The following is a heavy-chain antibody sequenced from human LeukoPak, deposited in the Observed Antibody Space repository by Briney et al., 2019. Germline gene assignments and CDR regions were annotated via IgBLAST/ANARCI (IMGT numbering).Heavy chain of an antibody. CDR1: GFTFSSYW. D-gene: IGHD1-26*01. CDR2: IERDGRST. Sequence: QPGGSLRLSCAASGFTFSSYWMHWVRQAPGKGLVWVSRIERDGRSTSYADSVRGRFTISRDNAKNTLYVQMNSLRAEDTAVYYCAREHRHEGATVDSWGQGTLVTVSS. J-gene: IGHJ4*02. CDR3: AREHRHEGATVDS. V-gene: IGHV3-74*01.